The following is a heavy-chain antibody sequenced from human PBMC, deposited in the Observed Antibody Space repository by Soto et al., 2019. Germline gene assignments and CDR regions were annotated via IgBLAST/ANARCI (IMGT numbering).Heavy chain of an antibody. CDR3: ARHGTSYCTSTSCYAGDYYYYMDV. V-gene: IGHV4-39*01. CDR1: GGSVSSSSYY. J-gene: IGHJ6*03. D-gene: IGHD2-2*01. CDR2: IYYSGST. Sequence: SETLSLTCTVSGGSVSSSSYYWGWIRQPPGKGLEWIGSIYYSGSTYYNPSLKGRLTISVDTSKNQFSLKLSSVTAADTAVYYGARHGTSYCTSTSCYAGDYYYYMDVWGKGTTVTVSS.